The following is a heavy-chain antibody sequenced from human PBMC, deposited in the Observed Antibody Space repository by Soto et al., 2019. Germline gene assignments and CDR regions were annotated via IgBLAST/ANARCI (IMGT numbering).Heavy chain of an antibody. CDR3: VRQGIGYLHGLVDV. D-gene: IGHD2-15*01. V-gene: IGHV4-59*08. J-gene: IGHJ6*02. CDR2: VYHTGGT. Sequence: QVQLQQSGPGLVKPSETLSLTCTVSSGPSSSHNWGWIRQTPGRGLEWIGYVYHTGGTSYNPSLNSRITVSAGTSTNHISLTLPSVTAADPPVYYCVRQGIGYLHGLVDVWGPGTTVTVS. CDR1: SGPSSSHN.